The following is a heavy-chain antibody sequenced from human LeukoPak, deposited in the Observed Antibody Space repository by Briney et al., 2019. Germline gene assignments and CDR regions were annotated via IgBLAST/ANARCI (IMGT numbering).Heavy chain of an antibody. CDR3: ARVLAIFGLDTTDFYMDV. Sequence: AETLSLTCTVSGGSIRSYYWSWIRQPPGKGLEWIGYIYYSGSTNYNPSLKSRVTISVDTSKNQFSLKLSSVTAADTAVYYCARVLAIFGLDTTDFYMDVWGRGTTVTVSS. CDR1: GGSIRSYY. CDR2: IYYSGST. J-gene: IGHJ6*03. D-gene: IGHD3/OR15-3a*01. V-gene: IGHV4-59*01.